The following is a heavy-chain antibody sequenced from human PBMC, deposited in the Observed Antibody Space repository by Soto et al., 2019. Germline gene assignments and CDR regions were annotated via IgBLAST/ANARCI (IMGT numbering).Heavy chain of an antibody. J-gene: IGHJ3*02. CDR2: ISGSGGST. V-gene: IGHV3-23*01. CDR3: AKDGTFGVFDI. Sequence: ASVKVSCAASGFTFGSFAMSWVRQAPGKGLEWVSTISGSGGSTYYADSVKGRFTISRDFSRNTLHLQMNSLRAEDTAVYYCAKDGTFGVFDIWGQGTMVTVSS. CDR1: GFTFGSFA. D-gene: IGHD3-3*01.